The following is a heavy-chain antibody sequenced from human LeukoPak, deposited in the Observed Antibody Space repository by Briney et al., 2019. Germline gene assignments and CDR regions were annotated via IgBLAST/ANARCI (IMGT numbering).Heavy chain of an antibody. V-gene: IGHV4-59*01. CDR3: ARDLWRRNEFELYGSEDYYYYGMDV. D-gene: IGHD3-10*01. CDR2: IYYSGST. CDR1: GGSISSYY. J-gene: IGHJ6*01. Sequence: SSETLSLTCTVSGGSISSYYWSWIRQPPGKGLEWIGYIYYSGSTNYNPSLKGRVTISVDTSKNQFSLKLSSVTAADTAVYYCARDLWRRNEFELYGSEDYYYYGMDVWGQGTTVTVSS.